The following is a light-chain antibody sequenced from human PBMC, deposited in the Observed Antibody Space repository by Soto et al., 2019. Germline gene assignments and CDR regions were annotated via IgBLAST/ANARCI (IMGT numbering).Light chain of an antibody. CDR3: MQALESPPT. J-gene: IGKJ4*01. CDR1: QSLLNRNGQNC. V-gene: IGKV2-28*01. CDR2: MGF. Sequence: DIVMTQSPLSLPVTPGEPASISCRSSQSLLNRNGQNCLDWYLQKPGQSPQLLIHMGFIRASGVPDRFSGSGSGTYFTLTNSRVEAEDVGVYYCMQALESPPTFGGGTKVDIK.